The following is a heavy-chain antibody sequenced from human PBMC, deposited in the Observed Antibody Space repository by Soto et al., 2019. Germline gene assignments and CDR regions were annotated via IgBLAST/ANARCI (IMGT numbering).Heavy chain of an antibody. Sequence: ASVKVSCKASGYTFTGYYMHWVRQAPGQGLEWMGWINPNSGGTNYAQKFQGRVTMTRDTSISTAYMELSRLRSDDTAVYYCASYCSSTSCYTSQYYYYGMDVWGQGTTVTVS. CDR3: ASYCSSTSCYTSQYYYYGMDV. V-gene: IGHV1-2*02. J-gene: IGHJ6*02. CDR2: INPNSGGT. CDR1: GYTFTGYY. D-gene: IGHD2-2*02.